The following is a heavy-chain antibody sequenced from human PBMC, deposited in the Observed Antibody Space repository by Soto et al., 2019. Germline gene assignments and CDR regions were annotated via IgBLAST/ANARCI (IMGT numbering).Heavy chain of an antibody. D-gene: IGHD2-15*01. CDR3: GRRYCRGGSCYSGFDY. CDR2: MYYSGST. V-gene: IGHV4-59*02. J-gene: IGHJ4*02. CDR1: GGSVNTYD. Sequence: SETLSLTCTVSGGSVNTYDWSWIRQPPGKGLEWIGNMYYSGSTDFSPSLKSRVSMSVDTSKNQFPLKLNSVTAADTAVYFCGRRYCRGGSCYSGFDYWGQGTLVTVSS.